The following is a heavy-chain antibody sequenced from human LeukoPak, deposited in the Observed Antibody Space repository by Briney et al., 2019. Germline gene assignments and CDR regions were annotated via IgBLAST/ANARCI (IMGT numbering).Heavy chain of an antibody. CDR1: GYTFTGYY. J-gene: IGHJ3*02. Sequence: SVKVSCKASGYTFTGYYIHWVRQAPGQGLEWMGGIIPIFGTANYAQKFQGRVTITADKSTSTAYMELSSLRSEDTAVYYCARDLGIVVDAFDIWGQGTMVTVSS. D-gene: IGHD3-22*01. V-gene: IGHV1-69*06. CDR2: IIPIFGTA. CDR3: ARDLGIVVDAFDI.